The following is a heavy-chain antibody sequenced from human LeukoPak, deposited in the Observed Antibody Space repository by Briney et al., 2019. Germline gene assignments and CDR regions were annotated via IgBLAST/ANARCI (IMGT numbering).Heavy chain of an antibody. Sequence: ASVKVSCKVSGYTLTELSMHWVRQAPGHGVEWMGGFDPEDGETIYAQKFQGRVTMSEDTSTDTAYMELSSLRSEDTAVYYCATTTFYLGSGHYFWGSWGQGTLVTVSS. D-gene: IGHD3-10*01. CDR1: GYTLTELS. J-gene: IGHJ4*02. V-gene: IGHV1-24*01. CDR2: FDPEDGET. CDR3: ATTTFYLGSGHYFWGS.